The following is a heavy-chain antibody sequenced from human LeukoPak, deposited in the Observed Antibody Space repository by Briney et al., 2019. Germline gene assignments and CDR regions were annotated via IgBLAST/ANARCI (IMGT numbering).Heavy chain of an antibody. Sequence: GGSLRLSCAASGFTFSSYWMHWVRQPPGKGLVWVSRINSDGSGTSYADSVKGRFTISRDNAKNTLYLQMNSLRAEDTAVYYCARDGVYYDSSGYLDYWGQGTLVTVSS. J-gene: IGHJ4*02. V-gene: IGHV3-74*01. CDR2: INSDGSGT. CDR1: GFTFSSYW. CDR3: ARDGVYYDSSGYLDY. D-gene: IGHD3-22*01.